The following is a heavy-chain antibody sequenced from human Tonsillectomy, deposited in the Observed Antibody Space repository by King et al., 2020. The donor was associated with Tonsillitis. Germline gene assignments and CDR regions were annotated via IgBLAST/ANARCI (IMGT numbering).Heavy chain of an antibody. CDR2: VDYSGTT. V-gene: IGHV4-59*01. Sequence: QLQESGPGLVKPSETLSLTCSVSGDPITIFSWSWIRQPPGKALEWIGYVDYSGTTKYNPSFKSRVAISMDTSKNQFSVSLTSVTAADTAVYYCARFGNSFDYWGQGTLVTVSS. CDR3: ARFGNSFDY. CDR1: GDPITIFS. J-gene: IGHJ4*02. D-gene: IGHD3-16*01.